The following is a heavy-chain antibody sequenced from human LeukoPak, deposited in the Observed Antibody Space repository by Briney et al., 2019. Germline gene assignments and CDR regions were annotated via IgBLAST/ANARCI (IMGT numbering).Heavy chain of an antibody. J-gene: IGHJ5*02. CDR3: ARESTAGWFDP. Sequence: PSETLSLTCTVSGGSISSYYWNWIRQPPGKGLQWVGYIYYSGTTNYNPSLKTRVTISVDTSTNQFSLKLSSVTAADTAVYYCARESTAGWFDPWGQGTLVTVSS. V-gene: IGHV4-59*01. CDR2: IYYSGTT. CDR1: GGSISSYY.